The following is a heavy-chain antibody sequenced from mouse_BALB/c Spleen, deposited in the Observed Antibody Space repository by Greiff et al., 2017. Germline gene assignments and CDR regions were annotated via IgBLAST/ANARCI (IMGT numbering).Heavy chain of an antibody. CDR2: IYPGDGDT. Sequence: QVQLQQSGAELVRPGSSVKISCKASGYAFSSYWMNWVKQRPGQGLEWIGQIYPGDGDTNYNGKFKGKATLTADKSSSTAYMQLSSLTSEDSAVYFCARSDGYAWFAYWGQGTLVTVSA. J-gene: IGHJ3*01. V-gene: IGHV1-80*01. D-gene: IGHD2-2*01. CDR1: GYAFSSYW. CDR3: ARSDGYAWFAY.